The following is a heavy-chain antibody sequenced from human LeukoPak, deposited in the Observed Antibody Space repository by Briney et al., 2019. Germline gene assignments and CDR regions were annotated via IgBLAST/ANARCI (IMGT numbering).Heavy chain of an antibody. Sequence: GGSLRLSCAASGFTFSSYGMHWVRQAPGKGLEWVAFIRYDGSNKYYADSVKGRFTISRDNSKNTLYLQMNSLRAEDTAVYYCAKDRYSGYDFPDYWGQGTLVTVSS. V-gene: IGHV3-30*02. D-gene: IGHD5-12*01. CDR3: AKDRYSGYDFPDY. CDR1: GFTFSSYG. J-gene: IGHJ4*02. CDR2: IRYDGSNK.